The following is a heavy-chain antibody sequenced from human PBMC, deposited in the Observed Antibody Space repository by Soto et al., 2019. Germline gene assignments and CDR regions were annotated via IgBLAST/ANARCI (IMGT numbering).Heavy chain of an antibody. CDR2: TYYRSKWYN. V-gene: IGHV6-1*01. D-gene: IGHD5-18*01. CDR3: ASTPRGYSYGYYGMDV. CDR1: GASVSSNSAA. Sequence: SQTLSLTCALSGASVSSNSAAWNWIRQSPSRGLEWLGRTYYRSKWYNDYAVSVKSRITINPDTSKNQFPLKLSSVTAADTAVYYCASTPRGYSYGYYGMDVWGQGTTVTVSS. J-gene: IGHJ6*02.